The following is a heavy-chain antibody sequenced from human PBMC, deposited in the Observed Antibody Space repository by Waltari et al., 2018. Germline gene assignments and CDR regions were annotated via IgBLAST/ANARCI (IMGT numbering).Heavy chain of an antibody. V-gene: IGHV4-31*03. CDR3: AREEEKAGNFDY. D-gene: IGHD6-13*01. J-gene: IGHJ4*02. Sequence: QVQLQESGPGLVKPSQTLSLTCTVSGGSISSGGYYWSWIRQHPGKGLEWIGYIYYRGSTYYNPSLKSRVTISVDTSKNQFSLKLSSVTAADTAVYYCAREEEKAGNFDYWGQGTLVTVSS. CDR2: IYYRGST. CDR1: GGSISSGGYY.